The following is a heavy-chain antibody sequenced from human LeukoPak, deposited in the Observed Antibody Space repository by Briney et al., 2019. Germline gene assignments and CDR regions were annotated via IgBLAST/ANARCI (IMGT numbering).Heavy chain of an antibody. D-gene: IGHD3-22*01. CDR1: GYTFTSYD. J-gene: IGHJ4*02. CDR2: MNPNSGNT. V-gene: IGHV1-8*03. CDR3: ARSGGAYYYDSSGYPPVGY. Sequence: ASVKVSCKASGYTFTSYDINWVRQATGQGLEWMGWMNPNSGNTGYAQKFQGRVTITRNTSISTAYMELSSLRSEDTAVYYCARSGGAYYYDSSGYPPVGYWGQGTLVTVSS.